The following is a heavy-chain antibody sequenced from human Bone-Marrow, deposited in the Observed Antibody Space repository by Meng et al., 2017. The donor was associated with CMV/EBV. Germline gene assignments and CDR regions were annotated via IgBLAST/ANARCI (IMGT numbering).Heavy chain of an antibody. CDR1: GFTFSSYW. CDR3: ARGADFGSYRIYYYYGMDV. D-gene: IGHD1-26*01. V-gene: IGHV3-74*01. J-gene: IGHJ6*02. Sequence: GESLKSYCAASGFTFSSYWMHWVRQAPGKGLVWVSRINSDGSSTSYADSVKGRFTISRDNAKNTLYLQMNSLRAEDTAVYYCARGADFGSYRIYYYYGMDVWGQGTTVTVSS. CDR2: INSDGSST.